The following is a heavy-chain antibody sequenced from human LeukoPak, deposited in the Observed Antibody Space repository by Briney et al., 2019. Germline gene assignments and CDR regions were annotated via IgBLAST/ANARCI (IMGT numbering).Heavy chain of an antibody. J-gene: IGHJ4*02. CDR3: VRDLGGRSGH. Sequence: GGSLRLSCAASGFTFSSSAMSWVRQAPGKGLEWVSAISNNGGYTYYADSVKGRSTIFRDNAKNTLYLQMNSRRDEDTAVYYCVRDLGGRSGHWGQGTLVTVSS. CDR1: GFTFSSSA. V-gene: IGHV3-23*01. CDR2: ISNNGGYT. D-gene: IGHD1-26*01.